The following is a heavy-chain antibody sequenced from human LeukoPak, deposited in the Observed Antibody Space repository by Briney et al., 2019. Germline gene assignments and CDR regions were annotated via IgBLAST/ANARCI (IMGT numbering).Heavy chain of an antibody. V-gene: IGHV3-9*01. Sequence: GGSLRLSCAASGFTFDDYAMHWVRQAPGKGLEWVSGISWNSGSIGYADSVKGRFTISRDNAKNSLYLQMNSLRAEDTALYYCAKDMSEMATAPGYWGQGTLVTVSS. CDR1: GFTFDDYA. CDR2: ISWNSGSI. D-gene: IGHD5-24*01. CDR3: AKDMSEMATAPGY. J-gene: IGHJ4*02.